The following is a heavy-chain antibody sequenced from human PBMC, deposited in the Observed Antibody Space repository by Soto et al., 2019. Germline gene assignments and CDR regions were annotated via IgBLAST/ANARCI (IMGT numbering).Heavy chain of an antibody. V-gene: IGHV3-23*01. D-gene: IGHD3-9*01. CDR1: GFTFSSYA. CDR2: ISGSGGST. J-gene: IGHJ4*02. CDR3: AKVTILTGPIFDY. Sequence: GALRLSCAASGFTFSSYAMSWVRQAPGKGLEWVSAISGSGGSTYYADSVKGRFTISRDNSKNTLYLQMNSLRAGDTAVYYCAKVTILTGPIFDYWGQGTLVTVSS.